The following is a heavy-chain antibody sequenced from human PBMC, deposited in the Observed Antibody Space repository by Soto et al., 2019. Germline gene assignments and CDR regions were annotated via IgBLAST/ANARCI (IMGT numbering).Heavy chain of an antibody. CDR1: GFTFSRYA. V-gene: IGHV3-23*01. J-gene: IGHJ4*02. CDR2: ISDSGGST. CDR3: AKVYSSSWYYFDY. Sequence: EVQLLESGGGLVQPGGSLRLSCAASGFTFSRYAMSWVRQAPGKGLEWVSAISDSGGSTYYADSVKGRFTISRDNSKNTLYLQMNSLRAEDTAVYYCAKVYSSSWYYFDYWGQGTLVTVSS. D-gene: IGHD6-13*01.